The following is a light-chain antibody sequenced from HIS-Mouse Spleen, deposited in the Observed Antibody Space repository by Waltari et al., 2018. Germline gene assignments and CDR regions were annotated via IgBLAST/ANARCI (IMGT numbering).Light chain of an antibody. CDR2: EDS. Sequence: SYELTQPPSVSVSPGQTARNTCSGDALPKKYAYWYQQKTGQAPVLDIYEDSKRPSGIPESFSGSSSGTMATLTISGAQVEDEADYYCYSTDSSGNHRVFGGGTKLTVL. J-gene: IGLJ2*01. CDR1: ALPKKY. V-gene: IGLV3-10*01. CDR3: YSTDSSGNHRV.